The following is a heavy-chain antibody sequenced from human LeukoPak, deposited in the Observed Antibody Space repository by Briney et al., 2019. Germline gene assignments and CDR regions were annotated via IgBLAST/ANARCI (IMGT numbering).Heavy chain of an antibody. CDR2: IIPIFGTA. Sequence: ASVTVSCKASGGTFSSYAISWVRQAPGQGLEWMGGIIPIFGTANYAQKFQGRVTITADESTSTAYMELSSLRSEDTAVYYCARGREGQQLVLYYFDYWGQGTLVTVSS. J-gene: IGHJ4*02. D-gene: IGHD6-13*01. V-gene: IGHV1-69*13. CDR3: ARGREGQQLVLYYFDY. CDR1: GGTFSSYA.